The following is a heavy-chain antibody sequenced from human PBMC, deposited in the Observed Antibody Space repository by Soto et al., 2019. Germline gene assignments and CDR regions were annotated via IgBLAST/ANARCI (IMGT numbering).Heavy chain of an antibody. CDR1: RDRCPSNSAA. D-gene: IGHD6-19*01. V-gene: IGHV6-1*01. CDR2: TYYRSSWRH. Sequence: QTLSVTCIIARDRCPSNSAAWNWVRSSTAGGLEWLGRTYYRSSWRHDYAVSVRSRITVNAETSNNHSSLQLNSVTPDDTAVYYCVRGVAGTGFDLWGQGTLVTVSS. CDR3: VRGVAGTGFDL. J-gene: IGHJ4*02.